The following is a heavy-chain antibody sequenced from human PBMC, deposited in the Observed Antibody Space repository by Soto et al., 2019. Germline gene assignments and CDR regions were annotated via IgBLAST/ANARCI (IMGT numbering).Heavy chain of an antibody. CDR1: GFSLANYP. D-gene: IGHD2-21*02. CDR3: AKGSHTNGDWPYYFES. Sequence: GGSLRLSCVASGFSLANYPMNWVRQTPGKGLEWISYSSPRGDTIYYADSVEGRFTISRDNARNSLSLHMSSLRDEDSALYYCAKGSHTNGDWPYYFESWGQGVPVIVSS. V-gene: IGHV3-48*02. J-gene: IGHJ4*02. CDR2: SSPRGDTI.